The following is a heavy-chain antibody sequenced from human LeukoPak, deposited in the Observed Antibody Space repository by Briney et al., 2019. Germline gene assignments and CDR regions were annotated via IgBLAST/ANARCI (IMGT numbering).Heavy chain of an antibody. J-gene: IGHJ6*03. Sequence: ALVKVSCKASGYTFTGYYMHWVRQAPGQGLEWMGWINPNSGGTNYAQKFQGRVTMTRDTSISTAYMELSRLRSDNTAVYYCARGVGATTYYYYYYMDVWGKGTMVTVSS. CDR2: INPNSGGT. V-gene: IGHV1-2*02. CDR1: GYTFTGYY. CDR3: ARGVGATTYYYYYYMDV. D-gene: IGHD1-26*01.